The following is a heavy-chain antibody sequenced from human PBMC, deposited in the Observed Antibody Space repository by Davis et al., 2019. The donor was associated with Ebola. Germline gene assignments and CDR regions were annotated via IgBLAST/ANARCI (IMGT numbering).Heavy chain of an antibody. Sequence: MPSETLSLTCAVYGGSFSGYYWSWIRQPPRKGLEWIGEINHSGSTNYNPSLKSRVTISVDTSKNQFSLKLSSVTAADTAVYYCARDAPPTWNYYYGMDVWGQGTTVTVSS. J-gene: IGHJ6*02. D-gene: IGHD1-1*01. CDR2: INHSGST. V-gene: IGHV4-34*01. CDR3: ARDAPPTWNYYYGMDV. CDR1: GGSFSGYY.